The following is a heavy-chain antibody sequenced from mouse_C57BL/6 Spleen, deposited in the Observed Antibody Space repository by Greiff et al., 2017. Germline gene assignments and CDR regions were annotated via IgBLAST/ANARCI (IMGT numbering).Heavy chain of an antibody. CDR1: GYTFTSYW. Sequence: QVQLQQPGAELVRPGSSVKLSCKASGYTFTSYWMHWVKQRPIQGLEWIGNIDPSDSETHYNQKFKDKATMTVDKSSSTAYMQLSSLTSEDSAVYYCARFPKLPGYEDAMDYWGQGTSVTVSS. CDR3: ARFPKLPGYEDAMDY. CDR2: IDPSDSET. J-gene: IGHJ4*01. V-gene: IGHV1-52*01. D-gene: IGHD2-2*01.